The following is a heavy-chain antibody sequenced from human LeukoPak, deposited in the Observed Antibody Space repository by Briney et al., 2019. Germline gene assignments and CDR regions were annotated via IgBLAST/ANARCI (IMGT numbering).Heavy chain of an antibody. CDR1: GGTFSSYA. D-gene: IGHD3-10*01. J-gene: IGHJ4*02. CDR2: IIPIFGTA. V-gene: IGHV1-69*13. Sequence: GASVKVSCKASGGTFSSYAISWVRQAPGQGLEWMGGIIPIFGTANYAQKFQGRVTITADESTSTAYMELSSLRSEDTAVYYCARKRIGELSHPFDYWGQGTLVTVSS. CDR3: ARKRIGELSHPFDY.